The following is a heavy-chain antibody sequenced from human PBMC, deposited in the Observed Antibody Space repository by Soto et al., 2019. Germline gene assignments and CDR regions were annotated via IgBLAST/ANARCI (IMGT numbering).Heavy chain of an antibody. CDR2: VYYSGST. V-gene: IGHV4-59*01. Sequence: QVQLQESGPGLVKPSETLSLTCTVSGGSISSYYWSWIRQPPGKGLEWIGYVYYSGSTNYNPSLKSRVTISVDTSKNQFSLKRRSVTAADTAVYYCARVGDSSSWYRVDYWGQGTLVTVSS. CDR1: GGSISSYY. D-gene: IGHD6-13*01. CDR3: ARVGDSSSWYRVDY. J-gene: IGHJ4*02.